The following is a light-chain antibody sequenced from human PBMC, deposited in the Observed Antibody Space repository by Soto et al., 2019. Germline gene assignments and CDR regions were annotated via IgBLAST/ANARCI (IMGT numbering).Light chain of an antibody. CDR1: QSVSSN. CDR2: DAS. V-gene: IGKV3-11*01. Sequence: EDVLTQSPATLSLSPGERATLSCRASQSVSSNLAWYQQRPGQAPRFLIYDASNRATGIPARFSGSGSGTDFTLTISSLQPEDFALYYCHQRSNWPPTFGGGTKVEIK. J-gene: IGKJ4*01. CDR3: HQRSNWPPT.